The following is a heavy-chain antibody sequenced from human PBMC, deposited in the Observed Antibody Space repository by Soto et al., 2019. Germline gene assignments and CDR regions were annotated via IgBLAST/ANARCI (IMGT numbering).Heavy chain of an antibody. CDR3: VRDPQRNDY. D-gene: IGHD2-2*01. V-gene: IGHV1-18*04. CDR2: ISASNGNR. Sequence: QVQLVQSGAEVKKPGVSVKVSCKASGYDFSSYGISWVRQAPGQGLEWMGWISASNGNRDYAQQFQGKVNMTSDTSRTTAYMELRSLRSDDTAVYYCVRDPQRNDYWGQGTLFNVSS. J-gene: IGHJ4*02. CDR1: GYDFSSYG.